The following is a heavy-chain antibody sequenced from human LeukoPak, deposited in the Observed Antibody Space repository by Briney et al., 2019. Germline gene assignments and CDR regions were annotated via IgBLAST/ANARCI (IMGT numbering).Heavy chain of an antibody. D-gene: IGHD2-15*01. Sequence: GASVKVSCKASGGTFSSYAISWVRQAPGQGLERMGRIIPIFGTASYAQKFQGRVTMTRDTSTSTVYMELSSLRSEDTAVYYCARASSVRGGSYHRATSNFDYWGQGTLVTVSS. J-gene: IGHJ4*02. V-gene: IGHV1-69*05. CDR1: GGTFSSYA. CDR2: IIPIFGTA. CDR3: ARASSVRGGSYHRATSNFDY.